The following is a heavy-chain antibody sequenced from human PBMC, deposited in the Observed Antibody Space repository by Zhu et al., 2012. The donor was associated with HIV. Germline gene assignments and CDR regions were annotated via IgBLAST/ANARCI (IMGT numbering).Heavy chain of an antibody. CDR1: GFTFINAW. J-gene: IGHJ4*02. CDR2: IKSKSSDETT. Sequence: EVQLVESGGGLVKPGESLRVSCAASGFTFINAWMYWVRQAPGKGLEWVGRIKSKSSDETTEYAAPVKGRFSISRDDPKQTVYLEMKNLKSEDTGVYYCTPGISTSWSGFEYWGQGTLVTAPQ. V-gene: IGHV3-15*05. D-gene: IGHD2-2*01. CDR3: TPGISTSWSGFEY.